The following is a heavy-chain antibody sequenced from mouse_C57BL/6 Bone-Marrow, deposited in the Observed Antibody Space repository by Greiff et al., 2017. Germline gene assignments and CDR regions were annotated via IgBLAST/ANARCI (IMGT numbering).Heavy chain of an antibody. J-gene: IGHJ3*01. CDR2: GQGLEWIG. D-gene: IGHD1-1*01. V-gene: IGHV1-87*01. Sequence: QVQLQQSGPELARSWASAQISCQAFYTFSRRVHFAIRDTNYWLQWVKQRPGQGLEWIGAIYPGNGDASYHQKLTGKATFTADKSSSTAYMQLSSLTSEDSAVYCCAWGYYYGSSPAWCSYWGQGTLVTGSA. CDR1: YTFSRRVH. CDR3: SEDSAVYCCAWGYYYGSSPAWCSY.